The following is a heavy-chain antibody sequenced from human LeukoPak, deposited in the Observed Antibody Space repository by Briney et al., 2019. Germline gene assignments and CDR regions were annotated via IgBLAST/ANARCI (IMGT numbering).Heavy chain of an antibody. CDR3: AKTTVAAHEAFDY. V-gene: IGHV4-39*01. J-gene: IGHJ4*02. CDR1: GGSISSSSYY. CDR2: IYYSGST. D-gene: IGHD6-19*01. Sequence: SETLSLTCTVSGGSISSSSYYWGWIRQPPGKGLEWIGSIYYSGSTYYNPSLKSRVTISVDTSKNQFSLKLSSVPAADTAVYYCAKTTVAAHEAFDYWGQGTLVTVSS.